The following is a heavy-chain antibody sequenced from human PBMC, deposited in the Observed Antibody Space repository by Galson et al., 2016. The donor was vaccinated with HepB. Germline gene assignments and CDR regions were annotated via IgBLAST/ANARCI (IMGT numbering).Heavy chain of an antibody. D-gene: IGHD3-10*01. Sequence: SLRLSCAASGFTFSSYALSWVRQAPGKGLEWLSVIYTGGTTDYAAAVKGRFTISRDNSGNTVHLQMNRLRAEDTAVYYCARSGETRSWYPKEFDHWGHGTLVTVSS. CDR2: IYTGGTT. J-gene: IGHJ4*01. CDR3: ARSGETRSWYPKEFDH. CDR1: GFTFSSYA. V-gene: IGHV3-66*01.